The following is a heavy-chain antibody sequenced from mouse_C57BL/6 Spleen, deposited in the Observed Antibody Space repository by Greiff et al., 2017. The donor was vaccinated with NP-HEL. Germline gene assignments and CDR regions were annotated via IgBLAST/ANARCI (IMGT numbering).Heavy chain of an antibody. J-gene: IGHJ4*01. CDR3: ARSSYYYGSSYGVDY. CDR1: GYTFTSYW. V-gene: IGHV1-50*01. Sequence: VQLQQPGAELVKPGASVKLSCKASGYTFTSYWMQWVKQRPGQGLEWIGEIDPSDSYTNYNQKFKGKATLTVDTSSSTAYMQLSSLTSEDSAVYYCARSSYYYGSSYGVDYWGQGTSVTVSS. CDR2: IDPSDSYT. D-gene: IGHD1-1*01.